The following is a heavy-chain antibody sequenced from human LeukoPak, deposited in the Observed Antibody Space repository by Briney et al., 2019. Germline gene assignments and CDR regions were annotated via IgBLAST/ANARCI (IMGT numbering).Heavy chain of an antibody. D-gene: IGHD3-10*01. CDR3: ARVLGWFGELSGWFDP. CDR2: IYYSGST. J-gene: IGHJ5*02. Sequence: SETLSLTCTVSGGTISSSSYYWGWLRQPPGKGLEWIGSIYYSGSTYYNPSLKSRVTISVDTSKNQFSLKLSSVTAADTAVYYCARVLGWFGELSGWFDPWGQGTLVTVSS. V-gene: IGHV4-39*07. CDR1: GGTISSSSYY.